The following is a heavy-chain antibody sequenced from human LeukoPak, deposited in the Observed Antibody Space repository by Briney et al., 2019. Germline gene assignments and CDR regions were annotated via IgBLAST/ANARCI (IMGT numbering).Heavy chain of an antibody. Sequence: GGSLRLSSLASAFSFSNHAMHWVRQAPGKGRAWVSVIARDGGAKFYADSVKGRFTLSRDNSKNMFFLQMNFLTVEDTAIYCCAREANGGQWYYDHWGQGTPVTVSS. CDR1: AFSFSNHA. CDR3: AREANGGQWYYDH. D-gene: IGHD4-23*01. J-gene: IGHJ4*02. CDR2: IARDGGAK. V-gene: IGHV3-30*03.